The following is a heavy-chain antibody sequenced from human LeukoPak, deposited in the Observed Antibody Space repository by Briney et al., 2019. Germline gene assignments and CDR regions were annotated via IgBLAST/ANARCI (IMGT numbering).Heavy chain of an antibody. CDR2: IRSSTSNI. Sequence: QPGGSLRLSCTASGFSFSDYSMNWVRQAPGKGLEWVSYIRSSTSNIFYAESVKGRFTVSRDNAKNSLYLHMNSLRAEGTAVYYCARDRWHYGSGSGFFDCWGQGTLVTVSS. CDR3: ARDRWHYGSGSGFFDC. CDR1: GFSFSDYS. J-gene: IGHJ4*02. D-gene: IGHD3-3*02. V-gene: IGHV3-48*01.